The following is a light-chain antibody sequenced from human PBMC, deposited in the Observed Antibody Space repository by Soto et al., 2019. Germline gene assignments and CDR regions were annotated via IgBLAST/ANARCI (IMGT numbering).Light chain of an antibody. J-gene: IGKJ2*01. CDR2: GAS. CDR1: QSVSSRN. Sequence: EIVLTQSPGTLSLSPGERATLSCRASQSVSSRNLAWYRQKPGQAPSLLIYGASNRATGIPDRFSGSGSGTDFTLTISRLEPEDFAVYYCLRYGDSPPAYTFGQGTKLGIK. CDR3: LRYGDSPPAYT. V-gene: IGKV3-20*01.